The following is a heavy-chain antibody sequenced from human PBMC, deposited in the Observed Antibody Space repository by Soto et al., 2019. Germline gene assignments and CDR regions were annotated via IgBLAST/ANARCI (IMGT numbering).Heavy chain of an antibody. J-gene: IGHJ4*02. Sequence: QVQLQQWGAGLLKPSETLSLTCAVYGGSFSGYYWSWIRQPPGKGLEWIGEINHSGSTNYNPSLKSRVPISVDTSKNQFSLKLSSVTAADTAVYYCARGTVTTFGYFDYWGQGTLVTVSS. D-gene: IGHD4-17*01. CDR1: GGSFSGYY. CDR3: ARGTVTTFGYFDY. V-gene: IGHV4-34*01. CDR2: INHSGST.